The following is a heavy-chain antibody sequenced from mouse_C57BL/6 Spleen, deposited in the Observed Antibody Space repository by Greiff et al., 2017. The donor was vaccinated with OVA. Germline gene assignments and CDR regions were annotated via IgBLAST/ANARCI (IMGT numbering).Heavy chain of an antibody. Sequence: EVKLMESGGGLVKPGGSLKLSCAASGFTFSDYGMHWVRQAPEKGLEWVAYISSGSSTIYYADTVKGRFTISRDNAKNTLFLQMTSLRSEDTAMYYCARNGYSYCDYWGQGTTLTVSS. D-gene: IGHD2-3*01. CDR2: ISSGSSTI. CDR3: ARNGYSYCDY. V-gene: IGHV5-17*01. CDR1: GFTFSDYG. J-gene: IGHJ2*01.